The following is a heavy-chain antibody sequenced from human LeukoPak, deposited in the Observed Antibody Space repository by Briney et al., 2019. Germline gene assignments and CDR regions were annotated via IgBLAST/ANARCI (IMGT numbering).Heavy chain of an antibody. CDR1: GGSISSYY. Sequence: SETLSLTCSVSGGSISSYYWSWIRQPPGKGLEWIGYIYYSGSPNYNPSLKSRVTISVDTSKNQFSLKLSSVTAADTAVYYCARGRIAVAGRFDPWGQGTLVTVSS. CDR3: ARGRIAVAGRFDP. V-gene: IGHV4-59*01. J-gene: IGHJ5*02. D-gene: IGHD6-19*01. CDR2: IYYSGSP.